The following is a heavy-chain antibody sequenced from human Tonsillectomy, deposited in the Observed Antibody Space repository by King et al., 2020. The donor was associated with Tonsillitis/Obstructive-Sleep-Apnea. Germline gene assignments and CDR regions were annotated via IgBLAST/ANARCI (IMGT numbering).Heavy chain of an antibody. CDR3: ARHLRDYYYMDV. CDR2: INPSGGST. Sequence: QLVQSGAEVKKPGASVKVSCKASGYTFTSYYMHWVRQAPGQGLEWMEIINPSGGSTRYAQKFQGRVTMTTDTSTSTVYMELSSLRSEDTAVYYCARHLRDYYYMDVWGKGTTVTVSS. CDR1: GYTFTSYY. D-gene: IGHD3-3*01. V-gene: IGHV1-46*01. J-gene: IGHJ6*03.